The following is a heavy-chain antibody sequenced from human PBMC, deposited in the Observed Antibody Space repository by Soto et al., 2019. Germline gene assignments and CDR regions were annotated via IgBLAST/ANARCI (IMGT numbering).Heavy chain of an antibody. D-gene: IGHD6-13*01. V-gene: IGHV1-69*10. CDR3: ARQHLSAAGQPYYYYYYGMDV. Sequence: SVKVSCKTSGDNFKKNVFTWVRQAPGQGLEWMGGTIPALGKTHYIEKFQGRVTITVDDATRTVYMEVRDLTSEDTAMYYCARQHLSAAGQPYYYYYYGMDVCGQVPTVTVSS. J-gene: IGHJ6*02. CDR1: GDNFKKNV. CDR2: TIPALGKT.